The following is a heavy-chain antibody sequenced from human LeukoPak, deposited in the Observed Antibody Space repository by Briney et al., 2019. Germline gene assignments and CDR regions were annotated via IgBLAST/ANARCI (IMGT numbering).Heavy chain of an antibody. D-gene: IGHD3-3*01. CDR3: ARKEWVPYYFDS. CDR2: ISYSGST. Sequence: SETLSLTCTVSGDSISNYYWSWIRQPPGKGPEWIGYISYSGSTNYNPSLKSRVTISADTSKNHFSLKLTSVTAADTAVYYCARKEWVPYYFDSWGQGTLVTVSS. CDR1: GDSISNYY. V-gene: IGHV4-59*01. J-gene: IGHJ4*02.